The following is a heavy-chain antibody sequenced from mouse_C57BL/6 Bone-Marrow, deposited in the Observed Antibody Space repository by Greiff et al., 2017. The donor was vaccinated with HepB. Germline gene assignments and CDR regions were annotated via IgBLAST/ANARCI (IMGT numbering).Heavy chain of an antibody. V-gene: IGHV10-1*01. J-gene: IGHJ2*01. CDR2: IRSKSNNYAT. Sequence: EVKLVESGGGLVQPKGSLKLSCAASGFSFNTYAMNWVRQAPGKGLEWVARIRSKSNNYATYYADSVKARFNISRDDSETMLNLQSNNLKTEDTSMYCCVRQGDYYGSSYVSPLDYWGQGTTLTVSS. CDR1: GFSFNTYA. CDR3: VRQGDYYGSSYVSPLDY. D-gene: IGHD1-1*01.